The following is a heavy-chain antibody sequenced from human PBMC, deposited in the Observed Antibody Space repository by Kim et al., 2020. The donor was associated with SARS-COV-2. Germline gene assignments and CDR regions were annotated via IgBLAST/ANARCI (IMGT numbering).Heavy chain of an antibody. J-gene: IGHJ5*02. CDR3: ARAGCSGSCYWFDP. Sequence: AVAVKSRITINPDTSKSQVSLQLNSVTPEDTAVYYCARAGCSGSCYWFDPWGQGTLVTVSS. V-gene: IGHV6-1*01. D-gene: IGHD2-15*01.